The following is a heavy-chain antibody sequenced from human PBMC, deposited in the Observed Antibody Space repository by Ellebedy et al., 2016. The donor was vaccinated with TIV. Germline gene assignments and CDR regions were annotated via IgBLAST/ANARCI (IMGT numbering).Heavy chain of an antibody. J-gene: IGHJ3*02. Sequence: GGSLRLSXAASGFTFDDYAMHWVRQAPGKGLEWVSSISWNSGYIGYADSVKGRFTISRDNAKNSLYLQVSSLRAEDTALYYCAKDSALVIDAFDIWGQGTMVTVSS. CDR3: AKDSALVIDAFDI. CDR1: GFTFDDYA. CDR2: ISWNSGYI. D-gene: IGHD6-13*01. V-gene: IGHV3-9*01.